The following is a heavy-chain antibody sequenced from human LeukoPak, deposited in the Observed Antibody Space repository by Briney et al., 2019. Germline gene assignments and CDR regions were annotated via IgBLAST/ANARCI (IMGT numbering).Heavy chain of an antibody. CDR3: ARGHQDVTMIVVIMTAVSYYLDV. CDR1: GGSFSGYY. D-gene: IGHD3-22*01. CDR2: MNPSGST. V-gene: IGHV4-34*01. J-gene: IGHJ6*03. Sequence: PSETLSLTCAVYGGSFSGYYWTWIRHTPEKGLEWIGEMNPSGSTNYNPSLKSRVTISVDTSKNQFSLTLSSVTAADTAVHYCARGHQDVTMIVVIMTAVSYYLDVWGKGTTVTVS.